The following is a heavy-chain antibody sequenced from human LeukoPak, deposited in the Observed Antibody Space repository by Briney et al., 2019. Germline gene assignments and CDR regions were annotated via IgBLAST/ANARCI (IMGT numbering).Heavy chain of an antibody. D-gene: IGHD3-22*01. CDR2: IYYSGST. CDR1: GGSISSYY. J-gene: IGHJ5*02. CDR3: AREMTRPYYYDSSGYYPNWFDP. Sequence: PSETLSLTCTVSGGSISSYYWSWIRQPPGKGLEWIGYIYYSGSTNYNPSLKSRVTISVDTSKNQFSLKLSSVTAADTAVYYCAREMTRPYYYDSSGYYPNWFDPWGQGTLVTVSS. V-gene: IGHV4-59*12.